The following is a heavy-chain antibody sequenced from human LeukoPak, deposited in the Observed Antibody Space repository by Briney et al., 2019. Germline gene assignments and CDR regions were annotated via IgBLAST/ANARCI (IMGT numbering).Heavy chain of an antibody. J-gene: IGHJ4*02. CDR3: ARARYSNYVGYYFDY. Sequence: ASVKVSCKASGYTFTSYAMHWVRQAPGQRLEWMGWINAGNGNTKYSQKFQGRVTITRDTSASTAYMELSSLRSEDTAVYYCARARYSNYVGYYFDYWGQGTLVTVSS. CDR1: GYTFTSYA. CDR2: INAGNGNT. D-gene: IGHD4-11*01. V-gene: IGHV1-3*01.